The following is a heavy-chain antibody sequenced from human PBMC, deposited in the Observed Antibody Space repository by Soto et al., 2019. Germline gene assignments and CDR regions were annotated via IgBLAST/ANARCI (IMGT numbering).Heavy chain of an antibody. Sequence: QVQLVESGGGVVQPGRSLRLSCAASGFTFSSYGMHWVRQAPGKGLEWVAVIGYDGSNKYYADSVKGRFTISRDNSKNTLYLQMNSLRAEDTAVYYCAGATDYDYIWGSDPPGGYWGQGTLVTVSS. CDR1: GFTFSSYG. CDR2: IGYDGSNK. J-gene: IGHJ4*02. V-gene: IGHV3-33*01. D-gene: IGHD3-16*01. CDR3: AGATDYDYIWGSDPPGGY.